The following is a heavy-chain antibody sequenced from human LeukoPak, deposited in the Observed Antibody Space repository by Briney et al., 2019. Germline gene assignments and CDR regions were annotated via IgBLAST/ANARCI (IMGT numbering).Heavy chain of an antibody. J-gene: IGHJ4*02. CDR3: ATTYDSSGCD. V-gene: IGHV3-7*01. CDR2: IKQDGSVQ. Sequence: GGSLRLSCAASGFTFSNFWMAWVRQAPGKGLEWVANIKQDGSVQYYGDSVRGRFTISRDNAKNSLYLQMNSLRAEDTAVYYCATTYDSSGCDWGQGTLVTVSS. D-gene: IGHD3-22*01. CDR1: GFTFSNFW.